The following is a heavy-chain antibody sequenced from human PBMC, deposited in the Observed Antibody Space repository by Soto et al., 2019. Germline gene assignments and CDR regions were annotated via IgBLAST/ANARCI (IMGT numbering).Heavy chain of an antibody. V-gene: IGHV3-72*01. CDR3: TRCITGTTSSDY. Sequence: EVQLVESGGGLVQPGGSLRLSCAGSGFTFSDYYIDWVRQAPGKGLEWGGRSRDKGNSYSTDYAASVKGRFTISRDASKNSLFLQMNSLKTEDTALYYCTRCITGTTSSDYGGQGTLVTVSS. CDR1: GFTFSDYY. J-gene: IGHJ4*02. CDR2: SRDKGNSYST. D-gene: IGHD1-7*01.